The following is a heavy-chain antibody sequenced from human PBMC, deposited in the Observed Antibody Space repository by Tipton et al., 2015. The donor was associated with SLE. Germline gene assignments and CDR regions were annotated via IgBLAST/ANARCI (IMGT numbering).Heavy chain of an antibody. V-gene: IGHV4-4*07. CDR3: ARMLNGLNYYYYYMDV. J-gene: IGHJ6*03. Sequence: TLSLTCTVSGGSISSYYWSWIRQPAGKGLEWIGRIYAGGSTNYNPSLKSRVTMSVDASKNQFSLKLSSVTAADTAVYYCARMLNGLNYYYYYMDVWGKGTTVTVSS. CDR1: GGSISSYY. D-gene: IGHD2-8*01. CDR2: IYAGGST.